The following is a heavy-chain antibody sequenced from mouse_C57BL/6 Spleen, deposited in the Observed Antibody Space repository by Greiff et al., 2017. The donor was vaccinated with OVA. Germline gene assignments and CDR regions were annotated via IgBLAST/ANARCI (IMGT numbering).Heavy chain of an antibody. Sequence: EVHLVESGGDLVKPGGSLKLSCAASGFTFSSYGMSWVRQTPDKRLEWVATISSGGSYTYYPDSVKGRFTIPRDNAKNTLYLQMSSLKSEDTAMYYCARRGYSNYWYFDVWGTGTTVTVSS. J-gene: IGHJ1*03. V-gene: IGHV5-6*01. D-gene: IGHD2-5*01. CDR3: ARRGYSNYWYFDV. CDR2: ISSGGSYT. CDR1: GFTFSSYG.